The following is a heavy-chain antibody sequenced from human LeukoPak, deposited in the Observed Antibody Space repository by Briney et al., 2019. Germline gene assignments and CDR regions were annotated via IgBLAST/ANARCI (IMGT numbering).Heavy chain of an antibody. J-gene: IGHJ4*02. Sequence: ASVKVSCKASGYTFTRYYKHWVRQAPGQGLEWMGWINPNSGGTNYAHKFQGRVTMTRDTSISTAYMELSRLRSDDTAVYYCAGVRYGSGSYDYWGQGTLVTVSS. CDR2: INPNSGGT. V-gene: IGHV1-2*02. D-gene: IGHD3-10*01. CDR3: AGVRYGSGSYDY. CDR1: GYTFTRYY.